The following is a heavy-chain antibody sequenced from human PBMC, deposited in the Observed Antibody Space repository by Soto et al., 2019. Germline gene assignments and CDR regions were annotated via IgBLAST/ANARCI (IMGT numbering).Heavy chain of an antibody. J-gene: IGHJ4*02. CDR2: ISAYNRNT. CDR1: GYTFTSYG. V-gene: IGHV1-18*01. CDR3: ARATLVNVGGQQDKGSDY. Sequence: QVQLVQSGAEVKKPGASVKVSCKASGYTFTSYGISWVRQAPGQGLEWMGWISAYNRNTNYAQKLQGRVTMTTDTSTSTAYMELRSLRSDDTAVYYCARATLVNVGGQQDKGSDYWGQGTLVTVSS. D-gene: IGHD6-13*01.